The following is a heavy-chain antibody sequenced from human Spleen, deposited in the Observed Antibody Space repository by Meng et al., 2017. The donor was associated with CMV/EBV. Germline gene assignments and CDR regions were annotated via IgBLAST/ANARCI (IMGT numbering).Heavy chain of an antibody. D-gene: IGHD3-10*01. CDR1: GGSFSGYY. Sequence: VQLKQCGAGMLKPSETLSLPCAVYGGSFSGYYWSWIRQPPGKGLEWIGEINHSGSTNYNPSLKSRVTISVDTSKNQFSLKLSSVTAADTAVYYCARGRSGSYHDYWGQGTLVTVSS. V-gene: IGHV4-34*01. CDR3: ARGRSGSYHDY. CDR2: INHSGST. J-gene: IGHJ4*02.